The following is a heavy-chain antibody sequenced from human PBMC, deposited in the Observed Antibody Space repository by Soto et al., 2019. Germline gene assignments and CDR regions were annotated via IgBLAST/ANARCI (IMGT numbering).Heavy chain of an antibody. J-gene: IGHJ5*02. CDR1: GFAFNSYA. V-gene: IGHV3-23*01. CDR3: AKTPLTILTGIFWFDP. Sequence: EVQLLESGGGLVQPGGSLRLSCAACGFAFNSYAMSWVRQAPGKGLEWVSAISASGDSTYYADAVKGRFTISRDNSKNTLYLEMNSLRAEDTALYYCAKTPLTILTGIFWFDPWGQGTLVTVSS. D-gene: IGHD3-3*01. CDR2: ISASGDST.